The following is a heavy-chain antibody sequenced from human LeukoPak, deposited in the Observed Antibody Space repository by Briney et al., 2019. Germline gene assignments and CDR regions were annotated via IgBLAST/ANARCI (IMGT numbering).Heavy chain of an antibody. CDR1: GGSISSGGYY. Sequence: SETLSLTCTASGGSISSGGYYWSWIRQHPGKGLEWIGYIYHSGSTYYNPSLKSRVTISVDTSKNQFSLKLSSVTAADTAVYYCARVTAAYYVDYWGQGTLVTVSS. J-gene: IGHJ4*02. V-gene: IGHV4-31*03. D-gene: IGHD6-13*01. CDR3: ARVTAAYYVDY. CDR2: IYHSGST.